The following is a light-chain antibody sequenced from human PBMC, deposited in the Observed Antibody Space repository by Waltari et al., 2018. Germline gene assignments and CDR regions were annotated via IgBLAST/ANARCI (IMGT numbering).Light chain of an antibody. Sequence: DIHLTQSPSSVCASVRDRVTITCRARQGISRWLTWYQQNTGKAPNLLFYAASSLQSGVPSRFSGSGSGTDFTLTINSLQPEDFATYYCQQANSVPLTFGGGTKVEIK. J-gene: IGKJ4*01. CDR3: QQANSVPLT. CDR2: AAS. CDR1: QGISRW. V-gene: IGKV1-12*01.